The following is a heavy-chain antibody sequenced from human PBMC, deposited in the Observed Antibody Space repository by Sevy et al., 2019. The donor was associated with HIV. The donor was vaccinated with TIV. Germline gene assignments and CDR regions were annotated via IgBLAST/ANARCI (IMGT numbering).Heavy chain of an antibody. D-gene: IGHD6-13*01. J-gene: IGHJ4*02. CDR3: ARSHSSSPPYYFDY. V-gene: IGHV4-34*01. Sequence: SETLSLTCAVYGGSFSGYYWSWIRQPPGKGLEWIGEINHSGSTNYNPSLKSRVTISVDTSKNQFSLKLSSVTAVDTAVYYCARSHSSSPPYYFDYWGQGTLVTVSS. CDR1: GGSFSGYY. CDR2: INHSGST.